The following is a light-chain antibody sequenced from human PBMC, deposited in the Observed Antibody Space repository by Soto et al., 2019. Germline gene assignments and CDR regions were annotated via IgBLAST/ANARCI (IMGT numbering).Light chain of an antibody. J-gene: IGKJ1*01. Sequence: EIVMTQFPATLSVSPGERATLSCRASETVAGSYLAWYQQKPGQAPRLLIHGASTRATGIADRFSGSGSGTDFTLTISRLEPEDFAVYYCQLYGTSPKTFGQGTKVDIK. CDR1: ETVAGSY. CDR3: QLYGTSPKT. CDR2: GAS. V-gene: IGKV3-20*01.